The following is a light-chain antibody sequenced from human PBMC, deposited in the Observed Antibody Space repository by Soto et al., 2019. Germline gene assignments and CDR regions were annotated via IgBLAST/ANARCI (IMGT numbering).Light chain of an antibody. J-gene: IGKJ1*01. CDR3: QQSYSTLWT. CDR1: QSISSY. V-gene: IGKV1-39*01. CDR2: AAS. Sequence: DLQMTQSPSSLSASVGDRVTITCRASQSISSYLNWYQQKPGKAPKLLIYAASGLQSGVPSRFSGSGSGTHFTLTISSLQPEDFETYYCQQSYSTLWTFGHGTKVEIK.